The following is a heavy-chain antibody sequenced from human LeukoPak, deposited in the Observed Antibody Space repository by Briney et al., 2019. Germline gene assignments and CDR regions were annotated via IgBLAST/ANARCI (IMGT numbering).Heavy chain of an antibody. V-gene: IGHV4-59*01. Sequence: SETLSLTCTVSGGSISSYYWSCIRQPPGKGLEWIGYIYYSGSTNYNPSLKSRVTISVDTSKNQFSLKLSSVTAADTAVYYCARDLPYYYDSSGYYYESHDAFDIWGQGTMVTVSS. D-gene: IGHD3-22*01. CDR2: IYYSGST. J-gene: IGHJ3*02. CDR3: ARDLPYYYDSSGYYYESHDAFDI. CDR1: GGSISSYY.